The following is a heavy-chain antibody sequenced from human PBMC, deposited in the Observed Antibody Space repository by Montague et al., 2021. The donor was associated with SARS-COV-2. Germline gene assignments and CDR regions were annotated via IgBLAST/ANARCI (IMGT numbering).Heavy chain of an antibody. CDR1: GFPFISYS. Sequence: SLRLSCAASGFPFISYSMHWVRHAPGNGLEWVSVIYSGGISTYYADSVKGRFTISRDNSKNTLYLQMNSLRAEDTAVYYCAKDLDEFITIAGVLTKSPLGMDVWGQGTTVTVSS. J-gene: IGHJ6*02. D-gene: IGHD3-3*01. CDR3: AKDLDEFITIAGVLTKSPLGMDV. CDR2: IYSGGIST. V-gene: IGHV3-23*03.